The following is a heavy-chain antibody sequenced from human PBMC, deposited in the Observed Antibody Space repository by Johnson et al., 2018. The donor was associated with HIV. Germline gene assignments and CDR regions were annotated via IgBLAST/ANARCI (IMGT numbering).Heavy chain of an antibody. V-gene: IGHV3-30*19. CDR2: ISYDGSSK. Sequence: QVQLVESGGGVVQPGRSLRLSCAASGFTFSNYAMHWVRQAPGKGLEWVAVISYDGSSKYYADSVKGRFTISRDNSKNTLYLQMNSLRAEDTAVYYCARGGSYLTLDDAFDIWGQGTMVTVSS. CDR1: GFTFSNYA. J-gene: IGHJ3*02. D-gene: IGHD1-26*01. CDR3: ARGGSYLTLDDAFDI.